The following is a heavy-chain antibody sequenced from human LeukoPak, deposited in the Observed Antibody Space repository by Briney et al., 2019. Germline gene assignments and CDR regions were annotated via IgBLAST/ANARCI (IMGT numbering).Heavy chain of an antibody. V-gene: IGHV4-39*07. J-gene: IGHJ4*02. CDR3: ARLRIAAAGTDFDY. CDR2: IYYSGST. CDR1: GGSISSSSYY. Sequence: SETLSLTCTVSGGSISSSSYYWGWIRQPSGKGLEWIGSIYYSGSTYYNPSLKSRVTISVDTSKNQFSLKLSSVTAADTAVYYCARLRIAAAGTDFDYWGQGTLVTVSS. D-gene: IGHD6-13*01.